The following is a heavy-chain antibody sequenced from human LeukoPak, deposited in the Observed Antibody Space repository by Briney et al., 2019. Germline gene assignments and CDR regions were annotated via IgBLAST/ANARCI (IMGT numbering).Heavy chain of an antibody. V-gene: IGHV3-33*01. CDR2: IWYDGSNK. D-gene: IGHD1-26*01. CDR1: GFTFSSYG. Sequence: GRSLRLSCAASGFTFSSYGMHWVRQAPGKGLEWVAVIWYDGSNKYYADSVKGRFTISRDNSKNTLYLQMNSLRAEDTAVYYCARERIVGATALIDYWGQGTLVTVSS. CDR3: ARERIVGATALIDY. J-gene: IGHJ4*02.